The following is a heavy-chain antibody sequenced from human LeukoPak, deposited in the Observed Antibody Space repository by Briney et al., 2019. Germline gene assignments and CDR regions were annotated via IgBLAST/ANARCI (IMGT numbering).Heavy chain of an antibody. D-gene: IGHD5-18*01. J-gene: IGHJ4*02. CDR2: INHSGSA. Sequence: SETLSLTCAVYGESFSGYYWSWIRQPPGKGLEWIGDINHSGSANYNPSLKSRVTMSVDTSKKHFSLKLTSVTAADTAVYYCARGEIQLWCDYWGQGALVTVSS. CDR1: GESFSGYY. CDR3: ARGEIQLWCDY. V-gene: IGHV4-34*01.